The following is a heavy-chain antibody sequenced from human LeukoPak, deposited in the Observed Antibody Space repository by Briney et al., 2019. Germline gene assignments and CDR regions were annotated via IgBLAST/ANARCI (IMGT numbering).Heavy chain of an antibody. CDR2: ISSSSSYI. J-gene: IGHJ3*02. CDR3: ARGLDVVSASNDAFDI. D-gene: IGHD2-15*01. CDR1: GFIFSSYG. V-gene: IGHV3-21*01. Sequence: GGSLRLSCAASGFIFSSYGMNWVRQAPGKGLEWVSSISSSSSYIYYADSVKGRVTISRDNAKKSLYLQMNSLRAEDTAVYYCARGLDVVSASNDAFDIWGQGTMVTVSS.